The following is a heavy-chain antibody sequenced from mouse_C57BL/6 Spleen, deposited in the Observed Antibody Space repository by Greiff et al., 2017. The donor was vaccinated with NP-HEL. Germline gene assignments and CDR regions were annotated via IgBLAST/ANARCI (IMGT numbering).Heavy chain of an antibody. J-gene: IGHJ4*01. CDR2: IHPNSGST. Sequence: QVQLQQPGAELVKPGASVKLSCKASGYTFTSYWMHWVKQRPGQGLEWIGMIHPNSGSTNYNEKFKSKATLTVDKSSSTAYMQLSSLTSEDSAVYYCAIHYYRDGAMDYWGQGTSVTVSS. CDR3: AIHYYRDGAMDY. D-gene: IGHD1-2*01. CDR1: GYTFTSYW. V-gene: IGHV1-64*01.